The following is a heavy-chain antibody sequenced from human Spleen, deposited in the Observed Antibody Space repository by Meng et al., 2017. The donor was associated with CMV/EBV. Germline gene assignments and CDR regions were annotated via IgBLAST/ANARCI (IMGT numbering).Heavy chain of an antibody. V-gene: IGHV4-34*01. CDR3: AREAKRNWFDP. CDR1: GGSFSGYD. Sequence: TGAVYGGSFSGYDWSWIRQPPGKGLEWIGEINHSGRTNYNPSLKSRVTISVDTSKNQFSLKLSSVTAADTAVYYCAREAKRNWFDPWGQGTLVTVSS. J-gene: IGHJ5*02. CDR2: INHSGRT.